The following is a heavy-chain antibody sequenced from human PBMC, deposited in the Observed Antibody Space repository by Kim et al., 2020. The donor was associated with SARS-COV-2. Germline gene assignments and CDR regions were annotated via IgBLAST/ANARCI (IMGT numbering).Heavy chain of an antibody. CDR1: GGSISSSSYY. V-gene: IGHV4-39*01. J-gene: IGHJ4*02. D-gene: IGHD6-13*01. CDR3: ARYTIAAAGVDY. CDR2: IYYSGST. Sequence: SETLSLTCTVSGGSISSSSYYWGWIRQPPGKGLEWIGSIYYSGSTYYNPSLKSRVTISVDTSKNQFSLKLSSVTAADTAVYYCARYTIAAAGVDYWGQGTLVTVSS.